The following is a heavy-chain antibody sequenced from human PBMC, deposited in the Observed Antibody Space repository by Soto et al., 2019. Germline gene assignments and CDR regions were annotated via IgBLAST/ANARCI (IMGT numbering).Heavy chain of an antibody. CDR2: INPSGGST. D-gene: IGHD6-13*01. CDR1: GYTFTSYY. CDR3: ARGVAAAADHHYYYYYGMDV. J-gene: IGHJ6*02. Sequence: ASVKVSCKASGYTFTSYYMHWVRQAPGQGLEWMGIINPSGGSTSYAQKFQGRVTMTRDTSTSTVYMELSSLRSEDTAVYYCARGVAAAADHHYYYYYGMDVWGQGTRVRVSS. V-gene: IGHV1-46*01.